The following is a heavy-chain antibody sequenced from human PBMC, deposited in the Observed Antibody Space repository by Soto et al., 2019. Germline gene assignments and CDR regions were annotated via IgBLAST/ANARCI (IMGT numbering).Heavy chain of an antibody. D-gene: IGHD1-7*01. V-gene: IGHV3-73*01. CDR3: TSQPPTGTTDDYHYYYGMDV. CDR2: IGSRGDSYAT. Sequence: GSLRLCCAASGSTFSGSAMQWVRQASGEGLEWLGRIGSRGDSYATAYAASVKDRFTISRDDSKNTAFLQMNNLKTEDTAVYYCTSQPPTGTTDDYHYYYGMDVWGQGT. CDR1: GSTFSGSA. J-gene: IGHJ6*02.